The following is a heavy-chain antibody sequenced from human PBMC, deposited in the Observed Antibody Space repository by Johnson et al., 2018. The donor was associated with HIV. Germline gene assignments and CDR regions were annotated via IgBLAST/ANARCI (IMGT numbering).Heavy chain of an antibody. CDR3: ASTDDAFDI. CDR2: ISYDGSNK. V-gene: IGHV3-30-3*01. J-gene: IGHJ3*02. D-gene: IGHD4-17*01. Sequence: VQLVESGGGLVQPGGSLRLSCAASGFTFSSYAMHWVRQAPGKGLEWVAVISYDGSNKYYADSVKGRFTISRDNSKNSLYLQMNSLRAEDTAVYYCASTDDAFDIWGQGTMVTVSS. CDR1: GFTFSSYA.